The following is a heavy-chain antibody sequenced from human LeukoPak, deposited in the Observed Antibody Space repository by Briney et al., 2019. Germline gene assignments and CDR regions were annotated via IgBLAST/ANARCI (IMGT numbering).Heavy chain of an antibody. J-gene: IGHJ4*02. V-gene: IGHV1-18*04. Sequence: EASVEVSCKASGYTFTSYYMHWVRQAPGQGLEWMGWISAYNGNTNYAQKLQGRVTITTDTSTSTAYMELRSLRSDDTAVYYCARVEVTTVTTVDYWGQGTLVTVSS. D-gene: IGHD4-17*01. CDR1: GYTFTSYY. CDR3: ARVEVTTVTTVDY. CDR2: ISAYNGNT.